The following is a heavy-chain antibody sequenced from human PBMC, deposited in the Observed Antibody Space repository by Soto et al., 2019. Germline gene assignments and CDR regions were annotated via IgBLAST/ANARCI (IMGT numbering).Heavy chain of an antibody. CDR1: GFTFSNAW. CDR2: IKSKTDGGTT. CDR3: TTGAPTTYYYYYYMDV. J-gene: IGHJ6*03. D-gene: IGHD1-1*01. V-gene: IGHV3-15*01. Sequence: EVQLVESGGGLVKPGGSLRLSCAASGFTFSNAWMSWVRQAPGKGLEWVGRIKSKTDGGTTDYAAPVKGRFTISRDDSKNTLYLQMNSLKTADTAVYYCTTGAPTTYYYYYYMDVWGKGTTVTVSS.